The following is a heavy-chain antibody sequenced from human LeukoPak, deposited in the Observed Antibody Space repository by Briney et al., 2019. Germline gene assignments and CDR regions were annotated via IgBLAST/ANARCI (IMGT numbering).Heavy chain of an antibody. CDR2: ISSRAATT. CDR3: ARVAGYSDSTGYYYYFDY. V-gene: IGHV3-48*03. D-gene: IGHD3-22*01. CDR1: GFTFSDYE. Sequence: GGSLRLSCAASGFTFSDYEMNWVRQAPGKGLEWVSYISSRAATTYYADSVQGRFTISRDNAKNSLYLHMNSLRAEDTAVYYCARVAGYSDSTGYYYYFDYWGQGTLVTVSS. J-gene: IGHJ4*02.